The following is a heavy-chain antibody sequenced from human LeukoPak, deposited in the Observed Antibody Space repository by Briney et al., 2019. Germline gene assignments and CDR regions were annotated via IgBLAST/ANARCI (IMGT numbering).Heavy chain of an antibody. CDR2: IYHGGDT. CDR3: ARHVGMHAAETNWFDP. J-gene: IGHJ5*02. V-gene: IGHV4-4*02. Sequence: SETLSLTCTVSGGSISSRDWWSWVRQAPGKGLEWIGEIYHGGDTNYNPSLKSRVTMSVDISRTQFSLNLRSVTAADTAVYYCARHVGMHAAETNWFDPWGQGTLVTVSS. D-gene: IGHD1-14*01. CDR1: GGSISSRDW.